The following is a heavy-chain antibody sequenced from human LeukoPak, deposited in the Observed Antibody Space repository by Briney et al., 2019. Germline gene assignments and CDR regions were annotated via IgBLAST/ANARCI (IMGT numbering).Heavy chain of an antibody. CDR1: GGSISSYY. CDR2: IYYSGST. D-gene: IGHD4-23*01. J-gene: IGHJ3*02. Sequence: SETLSLTCTVSGGSISSYYWSWIRQPPGKGLEWIGYIYYSGSTNYNPSLKSRVTISVDTSKNQFSLKLISVTAAGTAVYYCARHYYGGSGAFDIWGQGTMVTVSS. V-gene: IGHV4-59*08. CDR3: ARHYYGGSGAFDI.